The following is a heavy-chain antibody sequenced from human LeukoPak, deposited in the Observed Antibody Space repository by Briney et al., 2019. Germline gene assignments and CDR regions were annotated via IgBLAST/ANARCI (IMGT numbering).Heavy chain of an antibody. Sequence: GGSLRLSCAASGFTFSSHWMSWVRQAPGKGLEWVSVIYSGGTTYYADSVKGRFTISRDNSKNTLYLQMNSLRAGDTAVYYCAREWGPGGQYVRYDYWGQGTLVTVSS. CDR1: GFTFSSHW. J-gene: IGHJ4*02. CDR2: IYSGGTT. V-gene: IGHV3-53*01. D-gene: IGHD1-26*01. CDR3: AREWGPGGQYVRYDY.